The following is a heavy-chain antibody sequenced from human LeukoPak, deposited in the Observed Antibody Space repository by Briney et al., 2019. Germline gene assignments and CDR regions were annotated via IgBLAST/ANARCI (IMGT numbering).Heavy chain of an antibody. Sequence: SETLSLTCAVSGYSISSGYYWGWIRQPPGKGLEWIGSIYHSGSTYYNPSLKSRVTISVDTSKNQFSLKLSSVTAADTAVYYCARDRSWSSGLYFDYWGQGTLVIVSS. CDR3: ARDRSWSSGLYFDY. J-gene: IGHJ4*02. CDR1: GYSISSGYY. V-gene: IGHV4-38-2*02. D-gene: IGHD6-19*01. CDR2: IYHSGST.